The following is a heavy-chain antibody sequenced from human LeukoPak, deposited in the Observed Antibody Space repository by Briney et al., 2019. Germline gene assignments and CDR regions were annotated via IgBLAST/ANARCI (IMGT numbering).Heavy chain of an antibody. CDR1: GGSISSGGYY. CDR3: ARGLEWLQYYFDY. J-gene: IGHJ4*02. Sequence: SETLSLTCTVSGGSISSGGYYWSWIRQPPGKGLEWIGYIYYSGSTNYNPSLKSRVTISVDTSKNQFSLKLSSVTAADTAVYYCARGLEWLQYYFDYWGQGTLVTVSS. CDR2: IYYSGST. D-gene: IGHD3-3*01. V-gene: IGHV4-61*08.